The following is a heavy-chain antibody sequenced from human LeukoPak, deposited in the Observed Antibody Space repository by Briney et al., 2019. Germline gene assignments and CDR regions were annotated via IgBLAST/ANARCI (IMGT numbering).Heavy chain of an antibody. CDR2: IIPIFGTA. CDR3: AREGLSGSFDY. Sequence: WASVKVSCKASGGTFSSYAISWVRQAPGQGLEWMGGIIPIFGTANYAQKSQGRVTITTDESTSTAYMELSSLRSEDTAVYYCAREGLSGSFDYWGQGTLVTVSS. V-gene: IGHV1-69*05. D-gene: IGHD1-26*01. CDR1: GGTFSSYA. J-gene: IGHJ4*02.